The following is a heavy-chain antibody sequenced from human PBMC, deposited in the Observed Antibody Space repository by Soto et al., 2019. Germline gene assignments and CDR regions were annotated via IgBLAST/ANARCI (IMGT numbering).Heavy chain of an antibody. Sequence: VGSLRLSCAASEFTFSSYSMNWVREAPGKGLEWVSYISSSSSTIYYADSVKGRFTISRDNAKNSLYLQMNSLRDEDTAVYYCASLYYDILTGYFSDSGYYGMDVWGQGTTVTVSS. D-gene: IGHD3-9*01. CDR3: ASLYYDILTGYFSDSGYYGMDV. CDR2: ISSSSSTI. J-gene: IGHJ6*02. CDR1: EFTFSSYS. V-gene: IGHV3-48*02.